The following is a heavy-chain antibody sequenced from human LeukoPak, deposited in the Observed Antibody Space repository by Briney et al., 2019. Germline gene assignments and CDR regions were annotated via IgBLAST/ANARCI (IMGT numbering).Heavy chain of an antibody. D-gene: IGHD6-19*01. V-gene: IGHV3-53*01. CDR1: GFTDSSNY. J-gene: IGHJ4*02. Sequence: GGSLRLSCAASGFTDSSNYMSWVRQAPGKGLEWVSVIYSGGTTYYADSVKGRFTISRDNSKNTLYLQMNSLRAEDTAVYYCARETRPPYNSVGYWGQGTLVTVSS. CDR3: ARETRPPYNSVGY. CDR2: IYSGGTT.